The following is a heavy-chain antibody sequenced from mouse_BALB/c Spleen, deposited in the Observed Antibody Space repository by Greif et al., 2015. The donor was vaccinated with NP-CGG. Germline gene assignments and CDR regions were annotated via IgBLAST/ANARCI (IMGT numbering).Heavy chain of an antibody. CDR3: ARAYGSSPWFAY. Sequence: EVQVVESGAELVRPGALVKLSCKASGFNIKDYYMHWVKQRPEQGLEWIGWIDPENGNTIYDPKFQGKASITADTSSNTAYLQLSSLTSEDTAVYYCARAYGSSPWFAYWGQGTLVTVSA. V-gene: IGHV14-1*02. CDR1: GFNIKDYY. J-gene: IGHJ3*01. CDR2: IDPENGNT. D-gene: IGHD1-1*01.